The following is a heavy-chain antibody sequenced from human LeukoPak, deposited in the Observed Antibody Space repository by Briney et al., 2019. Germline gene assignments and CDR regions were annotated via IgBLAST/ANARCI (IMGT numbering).Heavy chain of an antibody. CDR3: ATLNGPLFEY. CDR2: IHQHGNEK. J-gene: IGHJ4*02. Sequence: PGGSLRHSCAASGFTFSSYAMSWVRQAPGKGLEWVASIHQHGNEKYFVDSVRGRFTVSRDNAKNSLYLQMSSLRAEDTAVYYCATLNGPLFEYWGQGTLVTVSS. D-gene: IGHD2-8*01. V-gene: IGHV3-7*01. CDR1: GFTFSSYA.